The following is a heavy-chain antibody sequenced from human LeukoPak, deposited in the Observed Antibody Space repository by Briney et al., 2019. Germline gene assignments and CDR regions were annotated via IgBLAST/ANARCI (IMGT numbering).Heavy chain of an antibody. J-gene: IGHJ3*01. CDR1: GFSVSSNF. V-gene: IGHV3-53*01. CDR3: ARAVAYYYVSGNYYPGAFDV. D-gene: IGHD3-10*01. CDR2: LYSGANT. Sequence: PGGSLRLSCTASGFSVSSNFMSWVRQAPGKGLAWVSVLYSGANTYYADSVKGRFTISRDNSKNTLYLQMNSLRADDTAVYYCARAVAYYYVSGNYYPGAFDVWGQGTMVTVSS.